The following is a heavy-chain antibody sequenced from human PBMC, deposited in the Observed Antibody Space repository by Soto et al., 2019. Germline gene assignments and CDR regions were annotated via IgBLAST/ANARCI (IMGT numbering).Heavy chain of an antibody. CDR2: IGISGDSI. CDR3: ARVRGSGNDY. CDR1: GFPFSTYE. D-gene: IGHD3-10*01. V-gene: IGHV3-48*03. Sequence: DVQLVESGGGLVQTGGSLRLACAASGFPFSTYEMNWVRQAPGKGLEWVSYIGISGDSIYYADSVRGRFSISRDNAKNSLFLQMNRLRDEDTAVYYCARVRGSGNDYWGQGTLVTVSS. J-gene: IGHJ4*02.